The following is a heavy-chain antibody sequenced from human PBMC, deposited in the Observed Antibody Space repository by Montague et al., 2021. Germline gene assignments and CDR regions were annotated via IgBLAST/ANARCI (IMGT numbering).Heavy chain of an antibody. CDR3: AKQYLEDS. CDR1: GFTVSSSH. CDR2: IFDDGRT. Sequence: SLRLSCAASGFTVSSSHMNWVRQAPGKGLEWVSGIFDDGRTYHADSVKGRFTFSRDNSKNTLFLQVNSLRVEDTAVYYCAKQYLEDSWGQGTLVTVSS. D-gene: IGHD6-13*01. V-gene: IGHV3-53*01. J-gene: IGHJ5*02.